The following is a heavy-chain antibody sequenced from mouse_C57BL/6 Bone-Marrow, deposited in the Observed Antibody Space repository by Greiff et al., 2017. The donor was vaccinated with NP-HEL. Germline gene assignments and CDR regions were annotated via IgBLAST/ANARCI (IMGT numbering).Heavy chain of an antibody. V-gene: IGHV5-17*01. J-gene: IGHJ3*01. CDR1: GFTFSDYG. CDR2: ISSGSSTI. CDR3: ARRSLAY. Sequence: EVKLMESGGGLVKPGGSLKLSCAASGFTFSDYGMHWVRQAPEKGLEWAAYISSGSSTIYYADTVKGRFTISRDNAKNTLFLQMTSLRSEDTAMYYCARRSLAYWGQGTLVTVSA.